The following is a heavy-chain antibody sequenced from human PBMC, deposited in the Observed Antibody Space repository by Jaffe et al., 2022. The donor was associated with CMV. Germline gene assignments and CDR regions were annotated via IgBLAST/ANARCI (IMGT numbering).Heavy chain of an antibody. CDR3: AKGAPRYSSGWHYFDY. Sequence: EVQLLESGGGLVQPGGSLRLSCAASGFTFSSYAMSWVRQAPGKGLEWVSAISGSGGSTYYADSVKGRFTISRDNSKNTLYLQMNSLRAEDTAVYYCAKGAPRYSSGWHYFDYWGQGTLVTVSS. V-gene: IGHV3-23*01. CDR1: GFTFSSYA. J-gene: IGHJ4*02. D-gene: IGHD6-19*01. CDR2: ISGSGGST.